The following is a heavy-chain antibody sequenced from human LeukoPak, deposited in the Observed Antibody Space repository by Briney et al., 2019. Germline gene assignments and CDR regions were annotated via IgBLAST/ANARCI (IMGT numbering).Heavy chain of an antibody. D-gene: IGHD3-3*01. CDR2: IYYNGNT. CDR1: GDSISSGDYW. CDR3: ARDESRFFIY. J-gene: IGHJ4*02. V-gene: IGHV4-30-4*08. Sequence: PSETLSLTCTVSGDSISSGDYWWSWIRQPPGKGLEWIGYIYYNGNTYYNPSLEGRITISIDTSKNQFSLKLSSVTAADTAMYYCARDESRFFIYWGQGTLVTVSS.